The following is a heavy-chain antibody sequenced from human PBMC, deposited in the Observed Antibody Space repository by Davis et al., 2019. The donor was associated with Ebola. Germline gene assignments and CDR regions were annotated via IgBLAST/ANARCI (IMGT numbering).Heavy chain of an antibody. CDR3: ASQGDIKYPNWFDP. V-gene: IGHV4-4*07. CDR1: GGSISSYY. D-gene: IGHD3-16*01. CDR2: MYINRST. J-gene: IGHJ5*02. Sequence: PSETLSLTCSVSGGSISSYYWSWIRQHAGKGLEWIGRMYINRSTNYNPSLKSRVSMSLDTSKNHFSLKLRSVTAADTAVYYCASQGDIKYPNWFDPWGQGILVTVSS.